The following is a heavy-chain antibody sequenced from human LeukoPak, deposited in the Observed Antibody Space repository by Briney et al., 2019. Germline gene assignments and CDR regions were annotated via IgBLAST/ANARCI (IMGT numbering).Heavy chain of an antibody. Sequence: PGGSLRLSCAASGFTFSSYCMDWVRQTPGKGLEWVSSISSSSSYIYYADSVKGRFTISRDNSKNTLYLQMNSLRAEDTAVYYCAKDLPGGLLWFGESPGLFDYWGQGTLVTVSS. CDR2: ISSSSSYI. D-gene: IGHD3-10*01. CDR3: AKDLPGGLLWFGESPGLFDY. V-gene: IGHV3-21*01. CDR1: GFTFSSYC. J-gene: IGHJ4*02.